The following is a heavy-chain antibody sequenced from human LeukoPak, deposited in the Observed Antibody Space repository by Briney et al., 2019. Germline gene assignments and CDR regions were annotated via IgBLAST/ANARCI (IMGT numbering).Heavy chain of an antibody. J-gene: IGHJ6*04. V-gene: IGHV3-21*01. Sequence: PGGSLRLSCAASGFTFSSYSMNWVRQAPGKGLEWVSSISSSSSSYIYYADSVKGRFTISRDNAKNSLYLQMNSLRAEDTAVYYCASHYTYCSGGSCYYYYYGMDVWGKGTTVTVSS. D-gene: IGHD2-15*01. CDR2: ISSSSSSYI. CDR3: ASHYTYCSGGSCYYYYYGMDV. CDR1: GFTFSSYS.